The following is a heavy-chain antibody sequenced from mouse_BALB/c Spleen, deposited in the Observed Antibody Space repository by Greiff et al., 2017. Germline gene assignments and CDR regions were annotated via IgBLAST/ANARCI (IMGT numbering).Heavy chain of an antibody. D-gene: IGHD2-14*01. CDR2: INPSSGYT. CDR3: AKDRYENAMDY. J-gene: IGHJ4*01. Sequence: QVHVKQSGAELARPGASVKMSCKASGYTFTSYTMHWVKQRPGQGLEWIGYINPSSGYTNYNQKFKDKATLTADKSSSTAYMQLSSLTSEDSAVYYCAKDRYENAMDYWGQGTSVTVSS. V-gene: IGHV1-4*01. CDR1: GYTFTSYT.